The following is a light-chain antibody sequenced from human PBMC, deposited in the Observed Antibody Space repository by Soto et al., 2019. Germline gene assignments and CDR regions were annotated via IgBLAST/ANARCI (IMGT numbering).Light chain of an antibody. CDR2: EVS. Sequence: QSALTQPPSASGSPGQSVTISCTGTSSDVGGYNYVSWYQQHPGKAPKLMIYEVSKRPSGVPDRFSGSQSGNTASLTVSGLQAEDEADDYCSSYAGSNNLVFGGGTELTVL. CDR1: SSDVGGYNY. CDR3: SSYAGSNNLV. V-gene: IGLV2-8*01. J-gene: IGLJ2*01.